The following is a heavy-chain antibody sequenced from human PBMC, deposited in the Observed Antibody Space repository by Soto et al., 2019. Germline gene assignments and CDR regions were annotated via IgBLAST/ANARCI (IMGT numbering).Heavy chain of an antibody. D-gene: IGHD2-2*01. J-gene: IGHJ5*02. V-gene: IGHV1-2*04. CDR1: GYTFTGYY. CDR2: INPNSGGT. CDR3: AREVVVKNNWFDP. Sequence: ASVKVSCKASGYTFTGYYMHWVRQAPGQGLEWMGWINPNSGGTNYAQKFQGWVTMTRDTSISTAYMELSRLRSDDTAVYYCAREVVVKNNWFDPWGQGTLVTVS.